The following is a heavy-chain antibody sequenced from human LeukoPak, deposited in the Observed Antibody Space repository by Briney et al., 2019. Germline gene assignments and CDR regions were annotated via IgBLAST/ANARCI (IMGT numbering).Heavy chain of an antibody. CDR3: ARFNYDFWSGLTCYYYMDV. CDR1: GGSISSGDYY. V-gene: IGHV4-30-4*08. Sequence: SQTLSLTCTVSGGSISSGDYYWSWIRQPPGKGLEWIGYIYYSGSTYYNPSLKSRVTISVDTSKNQFSLKLSSVTAADTAMYYCARFNYDFWSGLTCYYYMDVWGKGTTVTVSS. J-gene: IGHJ6*03. D-gene: IGHD3-3*01. CDR2: IYYSGST.